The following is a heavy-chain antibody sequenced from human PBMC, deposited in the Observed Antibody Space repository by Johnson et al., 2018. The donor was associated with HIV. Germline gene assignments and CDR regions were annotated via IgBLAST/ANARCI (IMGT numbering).Heavy chain of an antibody. V-gene: IGHV3-7*05. J-gene: IGHJ3*02. CDR1: GFIFSNYW. Sequence: VQLVESGGGLVQPWGSLRLSCAASGFIFSNYWMSWVRQAPGRGLEWLANIKEDGSEDYYVDSLKGRFTISRDNARNSLYLQMDSLRPGDSAVYYCARDGVYSSPHDAFDIWGQGTMVTVSP. CDR2: IKEDGSED. D-gene: IGHD6-13*01. CDR3: ARDGVYSSPHDAFDI.